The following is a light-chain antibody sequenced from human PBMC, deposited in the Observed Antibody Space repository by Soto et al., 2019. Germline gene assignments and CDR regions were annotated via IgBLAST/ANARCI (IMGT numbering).Light chain of an antibody. J-gene: IGLJ1*01. CDR1: NSDVGIYNR. CDR3: SSYTSIRTLV. CDR2: DVR. Sequence: QSALTQPASVSGSPGQSITISCTGTNSDVGIYNRVSWFQQHPGKAPKLLIYDVRNRSSGVSSRFSGSKSGHTASLTISGLQTEDEADYYCSSYTSIRTLVFGTGTKLTVL. V-gene: IGLV2-14*03.